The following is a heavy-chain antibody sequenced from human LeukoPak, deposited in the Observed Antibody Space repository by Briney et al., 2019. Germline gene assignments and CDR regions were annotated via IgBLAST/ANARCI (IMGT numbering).Heavy chain of an antibody. D-gene: IGHD3-10*01. CDR2: IYGDGST. V-gene: IGHV3-53*01. CDR1: GFTFSSYW. CDR3: ARGSPGASGRYSIYSS. J-gene: IGHJ5*02. Sequence: GGSLRLSCVASGFTFSSYWMSWVRQAPGKGLEWVAVIYGDGSTYYADSVKGRFTISSDNLKNTLSLQMDSLRAADTAMYYCARGSPGASGRYSIYSSWGQGTLVTVSP.